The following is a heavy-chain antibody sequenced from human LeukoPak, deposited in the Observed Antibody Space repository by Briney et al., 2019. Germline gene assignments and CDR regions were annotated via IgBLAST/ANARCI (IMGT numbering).Heavy chain of an antibody. CDR3: ARVGCGGDCYTDAFDI. Sequence: SETLSLTCTVSGGSISSYFWSWIRQPPGKGLEWIGYIYYSGTTNYNPSLKSRITISVDTSKNQFSLKVRSVTAADTAVYYCARVGCGGDCYTDAFDIWGQGTMVTVSS. V-gene: IGHV4-59*01. CDR2: IYYSGTT. J-gene: IGHJ3*02. CDR1: GGSISSYF. D-gene: IGHD2-21*02.